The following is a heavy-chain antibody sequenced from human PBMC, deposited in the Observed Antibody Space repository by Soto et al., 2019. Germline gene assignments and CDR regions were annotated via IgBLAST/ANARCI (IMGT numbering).Heavy chain of an antibody. J-gene: IGHJ4*02. D-gene: IGHD2-15*01. V-gene: IGHV4-4*02. CDR2: IYHSGSV. CDR1: GQDIKSNYW. Sequence: QVHLQESGPGLVKPSGTLSLTCLVSGQDIKSNYWWAWVRQSPGGGLEWIAEIYHSGSVIYSPSLENRVALSLDVSENGFSPDVKSVTAADTATYYCVRSVILSGGLYQGLIRLHYFDTWGPGTLVSVSS. CDR3: VRSVILSGGLYQGLIRLHYFDT.